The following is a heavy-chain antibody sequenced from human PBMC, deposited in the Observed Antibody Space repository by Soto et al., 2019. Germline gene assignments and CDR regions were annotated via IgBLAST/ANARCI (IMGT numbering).Heavy chain of an antibody. D-gene: IGHD2-21*02. V-gene: IGHV4-4*02. CDR2: VYHSGGA. Sequence: VQLQESGPGLVKPSGTLSLTCNVSGVSISGSNWWSWVRQSPGKGLEWIGEVYHSGGANYNPSFKSRVIISVDKSKNQFSLQLSSVTAADTAIYYCATHVVETPKGRRGWFDPWGQGTLFTVSS. CDR3: ATHVVETPKGRRGWFDP. J-gene: IGHJ5*02. CDR1: GVSISGSNW.